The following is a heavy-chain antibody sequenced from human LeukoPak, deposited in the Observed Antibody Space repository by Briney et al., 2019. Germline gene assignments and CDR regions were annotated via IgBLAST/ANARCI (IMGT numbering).Heavy chain of an antibody. CDR1: GFTFDDYG. Sequence: GGSLRLSCAASGFTFDDYGMSWVRQAPGKGLEWVSSISSSSSYIYYADSVKGRFTISRDNAKNSLYLQMNSLRAEDTAVYYCARAFTVNTAMVGYWGQGTLVTVSS. CDR2: ISSSSSYI. D-gene: IGHD5-18*01. CDR3: ARAFTVNTAMVGY. V-gene: IGHV3-21*01. J-gene: IGHJ4*02.